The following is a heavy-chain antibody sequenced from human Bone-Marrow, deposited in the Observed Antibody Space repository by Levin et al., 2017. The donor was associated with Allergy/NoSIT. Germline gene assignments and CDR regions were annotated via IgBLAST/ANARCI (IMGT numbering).Heavy chain of an antibody. V-gene: IGHV3-11*01. Sequence: PGGSLRLSCTASGFNFGDYYMNWIRQAPGKGLEWVSYISGSGTTTYYADSVEGRFTISRDNAKNSLYLQMNGLGVEDSAVYYCSRNHPVQLWAIDYWGQGALVTVSS. J-gene: IGHJ4*02. CDR2: ISGSGTTT. D-gene: IGHD1-1*01. CDR1: GFNFGDYY. CDR3: SRNHPVQLWAIDY.